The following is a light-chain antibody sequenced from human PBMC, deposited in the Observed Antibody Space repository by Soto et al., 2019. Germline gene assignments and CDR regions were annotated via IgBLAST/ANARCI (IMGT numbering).Light chain of an antibody. CDR3: QQYAGSPLT. Sequence: NVLTQSPDTLSLSPGERAIISCRASQSVGNNYLGWFQQKPGRAPRLVIYSASNRATGVPDRFSGSGSGTDFTLTISRLEPEDFAVYYYQQYAGSPLTFGGGTKVEI. CDR2: SAS. J-gene: IGKJ4*01. V-gene: IGKV3-20*01. CDR1: QSVGNNY.